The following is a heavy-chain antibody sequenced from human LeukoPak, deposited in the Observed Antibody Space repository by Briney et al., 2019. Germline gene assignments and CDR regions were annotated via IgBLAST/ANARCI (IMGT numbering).Heavy chain of an antibody. Sequence: GGSLRLSCAASGFTVSSNYMSWVRQAPGKGLEWVSVIYSGGSTYYADSVKGRFTISRDNSKNTLYLQMNSLRAEDTAVYYCARAWRWLQYYFDYWGQGTLVTVSS. CDR2: IYSGGST. D-gene: IGHD5-24*01. J-gene: IGHJ4*02. V-gene: IGHV3-53*05. CDR1: GFTVSSNY. CDR3: ARAWRWLQYYFDY.